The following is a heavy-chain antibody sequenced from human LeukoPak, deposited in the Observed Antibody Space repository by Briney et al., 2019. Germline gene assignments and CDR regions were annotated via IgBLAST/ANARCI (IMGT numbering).Heavy chain of an antibody. CDR2: LSGSGSST. Sequence: QPGGSLRLSCAASGFTVNSNYMSWVRQAPGKGLEWVSALSGSGSSTYYADSVKGRFTISRDNSKNTLYLQMNSLRAEDTAVYYCAKDNGDYGFDYWGQGTLATVSS. V-gene: IGHV3-23*01. D-gene: IGHD4-17*01. J-gene: IGHJ4*02. CDR3: AKDNGDYGFDY. CDR1: GFTVNSNY.